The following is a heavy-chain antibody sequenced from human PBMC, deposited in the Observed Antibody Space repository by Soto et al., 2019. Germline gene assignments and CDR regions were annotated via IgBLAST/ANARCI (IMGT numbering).Heavy chain of an antibody. D-gene: IGHD4-17*01. Sequence: GSLRLSCATSGFTFSDYYMSWIRQAPGKGLEWVSYIGTRGNTKYYADSVRGRFTISRDNAKNSLYLQMNSLRADDTAVYYCARDGTEYYGEYYDYWDQGXPVTVSS. J-gene: IGHJ4*02. CDR2: IGTRGNTK. CDR1: GFTFSDYY. V-gene: IGHV3-11*01. CDR3: ARDGTEYYGEYYDY.